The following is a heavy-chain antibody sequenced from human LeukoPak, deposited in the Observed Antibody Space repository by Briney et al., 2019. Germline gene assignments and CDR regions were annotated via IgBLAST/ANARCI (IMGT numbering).Heavy chain of an antibody. Sequence: SETLSLTCAVYGGSFSGYYWSWIRQPPGKGLEWIGEINHSGSTNYNPSLKSPVTISVDTSKNQFSLKLSSVTAADTAVYYCARHCSSCWFFDLWGRGTLVTVSS. D-gene: IGHD2-2*01. J-gene: IGHJ2*01. CDR3: ARHCSSCWFFDL. V-gene: IGHV4-34*01. CDR2: INHSGST. CDR1: GGSFSGYY.